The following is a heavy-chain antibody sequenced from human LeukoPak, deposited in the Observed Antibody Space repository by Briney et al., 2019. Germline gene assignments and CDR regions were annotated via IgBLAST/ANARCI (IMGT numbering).Heavy chain of an antibody. J-gene: IGHJ3*02. CDR2: INPNSGGT. CDR3: ARVRKYDFWSGYSPDAFDI. D-gene: IGHD3-3*01. CDR1: GYTFTGYY. V-gene: IGHV1-2*02. Sequence: ASVKVSCKASGYTFTGYYMHWVRQAPGQGLEWMGWINPNSGGTNYAQKFQGRVTMTRDTSISTAYMELSRLRSEDTAVYYCARVRKYDFWSGYSPDAFDIWGQGTMVTVSS.